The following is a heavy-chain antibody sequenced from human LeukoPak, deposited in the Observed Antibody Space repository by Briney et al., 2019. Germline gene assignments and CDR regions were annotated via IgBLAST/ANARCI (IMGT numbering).Heavy chain of an antibody. V-gene: IGHV3-7*03. Sequence: SGGSLRLSCAASGFPFSSYSMTWVRQAPGKGLEWVANIKPDGTTKFYIDSVKGRFTISRDNALNSLYLQMNSLRAEDTAIYYCARSIPYGTTWYGRSDYWGQGTLVTVPS. J-gene: IGHJ4*02. CDR3: ARSIPYGTTWYGRSDY. CDR2: IKPDGTTK. CDR1: GFPFSSYS. D-gene: IGHD6-13*01.